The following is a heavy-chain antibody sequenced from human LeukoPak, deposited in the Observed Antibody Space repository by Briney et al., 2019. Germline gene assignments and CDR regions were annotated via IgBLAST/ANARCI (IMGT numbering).Heavy chain of an antibody. CDR1: GFTFSSYS. J-gene: IGHJ6*02. V-gene: IGHV3-21*01. CDR3: ARAPPGSSGYYSYYYYYYGMDV. D-gene: IGHD3-22*01. CDR2: ISSSSSYI. Sequence: PGGSLRLSCAASGFTFSSYSMNWVRQAPGKGLEWVSPISSSSSYIYYADSVKGRFTISRDNAKNSLYLQMNSLRAEDTAVYYCARAPPGSSGYYSYYYYYYGMDVWGQGTTVTVSS.